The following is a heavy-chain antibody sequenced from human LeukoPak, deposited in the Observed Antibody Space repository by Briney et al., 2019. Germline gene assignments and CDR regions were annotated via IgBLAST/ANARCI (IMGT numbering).Heavy chain of an antibody. J-gene: IGHJ3*02. D-gene: IGHD2-15*01. V-gene: IGHV3-21*01. Sequence: GGSLRLSCAASGFTFSSYSMNWVRQAPGKGLEWVSSISSSSYIYYADSVKGRFTISRDNAKNSLYLQMNSLRADDTAVYYCARETYCSGGSCYKGNAFDIWGQGTMVTVSS. CDR1: GFTFSSYS. CDR3: ARETYCSGGSCYKGNAFDI. CDR2: ISSSSYI.